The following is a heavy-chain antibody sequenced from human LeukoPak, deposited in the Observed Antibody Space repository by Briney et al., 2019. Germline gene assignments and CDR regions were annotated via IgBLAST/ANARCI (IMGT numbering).Heavy chain of an antibody. Sequence: SETLSLTCTVSGGSISSYCWSWIRQPPGKGLEWIGYIYYSGSTNYNPSLKSRVTISVDTSKNQFSLKLSSVTAADTAVYYCARVHSSGWSYYFDYWGQGTLVTVSS. CDR3: ARVHSSGWSYYFDY. D-gene: IGHD6-19*01. CDR2: IYYSGST. CDR1: GGSISSYC. J-gene: IGHJ4*02. V-gene: IGHV4-59*01.